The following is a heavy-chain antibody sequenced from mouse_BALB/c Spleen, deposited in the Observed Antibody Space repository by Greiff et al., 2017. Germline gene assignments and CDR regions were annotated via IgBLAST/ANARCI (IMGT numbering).Heavy chain of an antibody. V-gene: IGHV1S81*02. CDR1: GYTFTSYW. CDR2: INPSNGRT. D-gene: IGHD2-10*02. CDR3: ARPYGNYPYFDY. J-gene: IGHJ2*01. Sequence: VQLQQSGAELVKPGASVKLSCKASGYTFTSYWMHWVKQRPGQGLEWIGEINPSNGRTNYNEKFKSKATLTVDKSSSTAYMQLSSLTSEDSAVYYCARPYGNYPYFDYWGQGTTLTVSS.